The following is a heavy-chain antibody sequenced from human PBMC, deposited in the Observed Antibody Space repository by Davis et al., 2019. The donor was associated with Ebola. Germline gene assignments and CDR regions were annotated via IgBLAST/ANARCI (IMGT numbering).Heavy chain of an antibody. V-gene: IGHV4-30-4*01. Sequence: PSETLSLTCTVSGGSISSGDYYWSWIRQPPGKGLEWIGEINHSGSTNYNPSLKSRVTISVDTSKNQFSLKLTSMTAADTAVYYCARGGSGWFSFIDYWGQGTLVTVSS. D-gene: IGHD6-19*01. J-gene: IGHJ4*02. CDR2: INHSGST. CDR3: ARGGSGWFSFIDY. CDR1: GGSISSGDYY.